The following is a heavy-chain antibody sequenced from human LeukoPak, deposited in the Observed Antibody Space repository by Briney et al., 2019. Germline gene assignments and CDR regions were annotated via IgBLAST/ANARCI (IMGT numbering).Heavy chain of an antibody. J-gene: IGHJ6*02. V-gene: IGHV1-8*02. D-gene: IGHD3-3*01. CDR1: GYTFTTYD. Sequence: ASVKVSCKASGYTFTTYDIHRVRQATGQVLEWMGWMNPNSGNTGYAQEFQGRVSMTRDTSISTAYMELSSLTSEDTAVYYCARKIGAFGVWGQGTTVTVSS. CDR3: ARKIGAFGV. CDR2: MNPNSGNT.